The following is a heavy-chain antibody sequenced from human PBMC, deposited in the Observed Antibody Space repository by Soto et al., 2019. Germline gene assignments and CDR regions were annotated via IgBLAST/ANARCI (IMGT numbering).Heavy chain of an antibody. Sequence: QVQLQESGPGLVKPSQTLSLTCTVSGGSISSGGYYWSWIRQHPGKGLEWIGYIYYSGSTYYNPSLTSRVTISVNTSKNQFSLKLSSVTAADTAVYYCARGPGCSSTSCYSDYWGQGTLVTVSS. CDR2: IYYSGST. V-gene: IGHV4-31*03. CDR1: GGSISSGGYY. J-gene: IGHJ4*02. D-gene: IGHD2-2*01. CDR3: ARGPGCSSTSCYSDY.